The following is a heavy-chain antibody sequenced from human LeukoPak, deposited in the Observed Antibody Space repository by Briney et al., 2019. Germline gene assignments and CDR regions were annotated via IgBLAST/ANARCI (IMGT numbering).Heavy chain of an antibody. CDR2: IKQDGSEK. J-gene: IGHJ4*02. Sequence: GVLRLSCAAPGFTFGSYWMTWVRQAPGKGLEWVANIKQDGSEKYYVDSVKGRFTISRDNAKNSLYLQMNSLRAEDTAVYYCANRNWAYGGPWYFDNWGQGTLVTVSS. V-gene: IGHV3-7*01. CDR3: ANRNWAYGGPWYFDN. CDR1: GFTFGSYW. D-gene: IGHD4-23*01.